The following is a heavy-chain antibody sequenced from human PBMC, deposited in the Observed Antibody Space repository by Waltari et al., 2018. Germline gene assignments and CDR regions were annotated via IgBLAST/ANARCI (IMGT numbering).Heavy chain of an antibody. CDR3: AKEGSAAGGRAFDY. Sequence: EVQLVESGGGLVQPGRSLRLSCAASGFTFDDYAMHWVRQAPGKGLEWVSGISWNSGSIGYADYVKGRFTISRDNAKNSLYLQMNSLRAEDTALYYCAKEGSAAGGRAFDYWGQGTLVTVSS. D-gene: IGHD6-25*01. V-gene: IGHV3-9*01. J-gene: IGHJ4*02. CDR2: ISWNSGSI. CDR1: GFTFDDYA.